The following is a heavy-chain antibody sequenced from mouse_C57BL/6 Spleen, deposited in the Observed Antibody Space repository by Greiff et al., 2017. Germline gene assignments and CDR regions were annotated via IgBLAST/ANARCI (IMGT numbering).Heavy chain of an antibody. CDR1: GYAFSSSW. J-gene: IGHJ3*01. CDR3: AREVYIPSYSNFAWFAY. CDR2: IDPNSGGT. V-gene: IGHV1-72*01. D-gene: IGHD2-5*01. Sequence: QVQLQQSGPELVKPGASVKISCKASGYAFSSSWMNWVKQRPGRGLEWIGRIDPNSGGTKYNEKFKSKATLTVDKPSSTAYMQLSSLTSEDSAVYYCAREVYIPSYSNFAWFAYWGQGTLVTVSA.